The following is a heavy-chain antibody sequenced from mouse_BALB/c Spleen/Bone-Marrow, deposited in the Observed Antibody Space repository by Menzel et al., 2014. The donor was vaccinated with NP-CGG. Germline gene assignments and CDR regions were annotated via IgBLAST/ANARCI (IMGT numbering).Heavy chain of an antibody. V-gene: IGHV5-17*02. CDR1: GFTFSSFG. J-gene: IGHJ4*01. Sequence: EVKLVESGGGLVQPGGSRKLSCAASGFTFSSFGMHWVRQAPEKGLEWVAYISSGSSTIYYADTVKGRFTISRDNPKNTLFQQMTSLRSEDTAMYYCARYGYYDAMDYWGQGTSVTVSS. D-gene: IGHD2-2*01. CDR3: ARYGYYDAMDY. CDR2: ISSGSSTI.